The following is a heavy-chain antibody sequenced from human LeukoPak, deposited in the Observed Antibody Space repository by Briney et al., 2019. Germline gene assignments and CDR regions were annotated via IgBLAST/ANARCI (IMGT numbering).Heavy chain of an antibody. V-gene: IGHV3-7*04. CDR2: IKEDGTGK. D-gene: IGHD6-13*01. CDR1: GFSFSRYW. Sequence: GGSLRLSCVASGFSFSRYWMSWVRQAPGKGLEWLANIKEDGTGKNHVDSVKGRFTISRDNAKNSLYLQMNGLRAEDTAVYYCAREIPQQLVAMDVWGQGTTVTVSS. J-gene: IGHJ6*02. CDR3: AREIPQQLVAMDV.